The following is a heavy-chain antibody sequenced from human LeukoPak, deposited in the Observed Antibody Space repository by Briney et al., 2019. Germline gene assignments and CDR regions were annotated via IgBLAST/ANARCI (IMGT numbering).Heavy chain of an antibody. CDR1: GYSISSGYY. CDR3: ARISHGMDV. V-gene: IGHV4-38-2*02. J-gene: IGHJ6*02. CDR2: IYHSGST. Sequence: SETLSLTCTGSGYSISSGYYWGWIRQPPGKGLEWIGSIYHSGSTYYNPSLKSRVTISVDTSKNQFSLKLSSVTAADTAVYYCARISHGMDVWGQGTTVTVSS.